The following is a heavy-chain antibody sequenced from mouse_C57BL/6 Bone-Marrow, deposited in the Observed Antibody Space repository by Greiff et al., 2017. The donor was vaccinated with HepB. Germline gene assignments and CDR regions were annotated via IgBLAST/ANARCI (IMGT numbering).Heavy chain of an antibody. CDR2: IDPETGGT. Sequence: QVQLKQSGAELVRPGASVTLSCKASGYTFTDYEMHWVKQTPVHGLEWIGAIDPETGGTAYNQKFKGKAILTADKSSSTAYMELRSLTSEDSAVYYCTSRGHYYGSSYVAYWGQGTLVTVSA. J-gene: IGHJ3*01. V-gene: IGHV1-15*01. CDR1: GYTFTDYE. D-gene: IGHD1-1*01. CDR3: TSRGHYYGSSYVAY.